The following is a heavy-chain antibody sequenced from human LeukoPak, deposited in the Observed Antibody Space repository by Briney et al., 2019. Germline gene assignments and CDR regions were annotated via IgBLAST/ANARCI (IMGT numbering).Heavy chain of an antibody. D-gene: IGHD6-19*01. V-gene: IGHV3-7*03. J-gene: IGHJ4*02. CDR2: VKGDGSAT. Sequence: PGGSLRLSCAASGFIFTDYWMNWVRQAPGRGLEWLASVKGDGSATSYVDSVKGRFTISRDNAKNSLYLQMNSLRAEDTALYHCARRMAVAGTETFDYWGQGTLVTVSS. CDR3: ARRMAVAGTETFDY. CDR1: GFIFTDYW.